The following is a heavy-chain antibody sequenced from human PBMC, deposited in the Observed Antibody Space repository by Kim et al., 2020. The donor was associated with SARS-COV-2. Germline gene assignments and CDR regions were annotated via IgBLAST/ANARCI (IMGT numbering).Heavy chain of an antibody. CDR3: ARHPRATMVRGGYFDY. D-gene: IGHD3-10*01. V-gene: IGHV4-39*01. Sequence: SLQGRVTISVDTSKNQFSLKLSSVTAADTAVYYCARHPRATMVRGGYFDYWGQGTLVTVSS. J-gene: IGHJ4*02.